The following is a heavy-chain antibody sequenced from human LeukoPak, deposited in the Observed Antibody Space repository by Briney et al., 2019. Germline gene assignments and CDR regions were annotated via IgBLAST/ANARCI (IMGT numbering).Heavy chain of an antibody. CDR3: ARDGGSGSYYKDAFDI. V-gene: IGHV3-21*01. Sequence: GGSLRLSCAASGFTFSSYEMNWVRQAPGKGLEWVSSISSSSSYIYYADSVKGRFTISRDNAKNSLYLQMNSLRAEDTAVYYCARDGGSGSYYKDAFDIWGQGTMVTVSS. J-gene: IGHJ3*02. CDR2: ISSSSSYI. D-gene: IGHD3-10*01. CDR1: GFTFSSYE.